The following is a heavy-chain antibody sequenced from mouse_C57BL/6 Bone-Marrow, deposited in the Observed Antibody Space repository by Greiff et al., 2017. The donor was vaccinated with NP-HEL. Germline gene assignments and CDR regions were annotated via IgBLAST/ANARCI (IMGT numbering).Heavy chain of an antibody. D-gene: IGHD1-1*01. V-gene: IGHV1-9*01. CDR2: ILPGSGST. CDR3: ARTTVVPSFAY. CDR1: GYTFTGYW. J-gene: IGHJ3*01. Sequence: QVQLQQSGAELMKPGASVKLSCKATGYTFTGYWIEWVKQRPGHGLEWIGEILPGSGSTNYNYPTKGKATFTADTSSNTAYMQLSSLTTEDSAIYYCARTTVVPSFAYWGQGTLVTVSA.